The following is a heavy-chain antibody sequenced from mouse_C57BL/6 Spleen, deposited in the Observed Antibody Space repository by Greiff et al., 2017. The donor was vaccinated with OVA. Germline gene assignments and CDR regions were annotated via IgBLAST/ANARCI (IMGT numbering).Heavy chain of an antibody. CDR2: IYPRSGNT. D-gene: IGHD2-4*01. CDR1: GYTFTSYG. J-gene: IGHJ4*01. CDR3: ARTLIYYDYHYAMDY. Sequence: QVQLQQSGAELARPGASVKLSCKASGYTFTSYGISWVKQRTGQGLEWIGEIYPRSGNTYYNEKFKGKATLTADKYSSTAYMELRSLSSEDSAVYVCARTLIYYDYHYAMDYWGQGTSVTVSS. V-gene: IGHV1-81*01.